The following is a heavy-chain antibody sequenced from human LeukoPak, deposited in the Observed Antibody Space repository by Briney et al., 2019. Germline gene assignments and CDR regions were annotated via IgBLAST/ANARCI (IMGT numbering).Heavy chain of an antibody. CDR3: AKDYGYYYGSGSYYDY. J-gene: IGHJ4*02. V-gene: IGHV3-23*01. CDR2: ISGSGGST. Sequence: GGSLRLSCVASGFTLRSYVMNWVRQTPGKGLEWVSAISGSGGSTYYADSVKGRFTISRDNSKNTLYLQMNSLRAEDTAVYYCAKDYGYYYGSGSYYDYWGQGTLVTVSS. CDR1: GFTLRSYV. D-gene: IGHD3-10*01.